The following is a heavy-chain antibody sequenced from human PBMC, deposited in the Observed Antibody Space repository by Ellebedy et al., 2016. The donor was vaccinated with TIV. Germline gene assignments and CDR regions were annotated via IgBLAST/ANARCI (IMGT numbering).Heavy chain of an antibody. J-gene: IGHJ4*02. V-gene: IGHV3-21*01. Sequence: GGSLRLSCAASGFTFSSYTMSWVRQAPGKGLEWVSSISTTSTYIYYADSVKGRFTISRDNAKNSLYLQMDSLRAEDTAMYYCATTQMGNGYNEVYFGHWGQGTLVTVSS. CDR3: ATTQMGNGYNEVYFGH. CDR1: GFTFSSYT. D-gene: IGHD5-24*01. CDR2: ISTTSTYI.